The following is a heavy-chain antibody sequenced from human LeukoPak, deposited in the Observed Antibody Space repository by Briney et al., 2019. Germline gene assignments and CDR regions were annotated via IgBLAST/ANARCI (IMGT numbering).Heavy chain of an antibody. CDR1: GGSTSSYY. D-gene: IGHD1-14*01. CDR2: IYTSGST. CDR3: ARENTDHPYYDF. J-gene: IGHJ4*02. Sequence: PSETLSLTCSVSGGSTSSYYWSWIRQPAGKGLEWIGRIYTSGSTKYNPSLKSRVTMSVDTYKNEFSLTLNSVTAADTAVYYCARENTDHPYYDFWGQGTLVTVSS. V-gene: IGHV4-4*07.